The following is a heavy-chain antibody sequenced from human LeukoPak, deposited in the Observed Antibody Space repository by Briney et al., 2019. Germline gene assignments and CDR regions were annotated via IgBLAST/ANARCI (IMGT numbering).Heavy chain of an antibody. V-gene: IGHV4-39*07. CDR1: GGSISSSSYY. D-gene: IGHD3-22*01. J-gene: IGHJ1*01. CDR3: ARGNSYYDSSGYFPWESFQH. Sequence: SETLSLTCTVSGGSISSSSYYWGWIRQPPGKGLEWIGSIYYSGSTYYNPSLKSRVTISVDTSKNQFSLKLSSVTAADTALYYCARGNSYYDSSGYFPWESFQHWGQGTLVTVSS. CDR2: IYYSGST.